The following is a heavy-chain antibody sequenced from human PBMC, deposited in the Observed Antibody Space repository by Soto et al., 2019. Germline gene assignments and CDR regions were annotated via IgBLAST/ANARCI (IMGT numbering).Heavy chain of an antibody. J-gene: IGHJ6*02. Sequence: ASVKVSGKASGVTFSSYAISWVRQAPGQGLEWMGGIIPIFGTANYAQKFQGSVTITADESTSTAYMELSSLRSEDTAVYYCASTPDGDYGEDYNYGMDVWGQGATVTVPS. CDR3: ASTPDGDYGEDYNYGMDV. V-gene: IGHV1-69*13. CDR1: GVTFSSYA. D-gene: IGHD4-17*01. CDR2: IIPIFGTA.